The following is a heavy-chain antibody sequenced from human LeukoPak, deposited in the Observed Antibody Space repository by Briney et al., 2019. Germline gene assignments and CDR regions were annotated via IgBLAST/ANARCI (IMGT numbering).Heavy chain of an antibody. CDR2: TYYRSKWYN. CDR1: GDSVSSNSAA. D-gene: IGHD6-19*01. J-gene: IGHJ4*02. CDR3: ARGHSSGWYPVVILWFDY. V-gene: IGHV6-1*01. Sequence: SQTLSLTCAISGDSVSSNSAAWNWIRQSPSRGLEWLGRTYYRSKWYNDYAVSVKSRITINPDTSKNQFSLQLNSVTPEDTAVYYCARGHSSGWYPVVILWFDYWGQGTLVTVTS.